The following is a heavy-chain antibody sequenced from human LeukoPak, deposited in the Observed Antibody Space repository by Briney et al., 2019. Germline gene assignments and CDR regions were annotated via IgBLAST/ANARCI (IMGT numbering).Heavy chain of an antibody. J-gene: IGHJ4*02. V-gene: IGHV1-8*03. D-gene: IGHD4-11*01. CDR2: MNPNSGNT. CDR3: ARVRDYTTLYYFDY. CDR1: GYTFTSYD. Sequence: ASVKVSCKASGYTFTSYDINWVRQATGQGLEWMGWMNPNSGNTGYAQKFQGRVTITRNTSISTAYMELSSLRSEDTAVYYCARVRDYTTLYYFDYWGQGTLVTVSS.